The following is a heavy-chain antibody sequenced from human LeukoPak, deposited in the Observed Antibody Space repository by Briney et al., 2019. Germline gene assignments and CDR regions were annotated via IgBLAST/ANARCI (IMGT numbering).Heavy chain of an antibody. CDR1: GGSISSSNW. J-gene: IGHJ4*02. V-gene: IGHV4-4*02. CDR3: ALPSSGYDPPSR. CDR2: IYHSGST. D-gene: IGHD5-12*01. Sequence: SPSGTLSLTCAVSGGSISSSNWWSWVRQPPGKGLEWIGEIYHSGSTNYNPSLKSRVTISVDTSKNQFSLKLSSVTAADTAVYYCALPSSGYDPPSRWGQGTLVTVSS.